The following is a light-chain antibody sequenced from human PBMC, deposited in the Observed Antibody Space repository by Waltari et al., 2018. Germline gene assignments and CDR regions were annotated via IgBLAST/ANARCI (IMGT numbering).Light chain of an antibody. V-gene: IGLV3-10*01. Sequence: SYELTQPPSVSVSPGQTDRITCSGDALPKKYADWYQQKSGQAPVLVIYEDSKRPSGIPERFAVSSSGTIATLTISGAQVDDEADYYFYSTDISDNHRVFRGGTKLSVL. J-gene: IGLJ3*02. CDR2: EDS. CDR1: ALPKKY. CDR3: YSTDISDNHRV.